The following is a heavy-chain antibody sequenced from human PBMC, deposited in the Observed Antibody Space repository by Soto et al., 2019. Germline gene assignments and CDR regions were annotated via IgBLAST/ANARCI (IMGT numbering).Heavy chain of an antibody. Sequence: QVQLVESGGGVVQPGRSLRLSCVASGFTFITYGMHWVRQAPGKGLEWVAIITYDGSDKHYADSVKGRFTISRDNSKNTLYLQMNSLTTEATAVYYCAKDKPAVALWGQGTLVTVSS. CDR2: ITYDGSDK. CDR1: GFTFITYG. V-gene: IGHV3-30*18. CDR3: AKDKPAVAL. J-gene: IGHJ4*02.